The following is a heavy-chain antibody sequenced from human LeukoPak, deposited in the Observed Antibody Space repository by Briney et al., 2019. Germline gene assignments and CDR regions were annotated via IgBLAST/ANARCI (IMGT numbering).Heavy chain of an antibody. CDR1: GGSVTSGTYH. CDR3: ARDHYYDGRGRFDP. D-gene: IGHD3-16*01. Sequence: PSETLSLTCSVSGGSVTSGTYHWGWIRQPPGKGLERIGSVYFDGGTHYKPSLQSRVTISVDTSKNQFSLRLSSVTAADTALYYCARDHYYDGRGRFDPWGQGTLVTVSS. V-gene: IGHV4-39*07. CDR2: VYFDGGT. J-gene: IGHJ5*02.